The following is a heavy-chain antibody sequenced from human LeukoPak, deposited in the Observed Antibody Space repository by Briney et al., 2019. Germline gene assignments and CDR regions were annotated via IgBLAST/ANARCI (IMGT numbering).Heavy chain of an antibody. CDR3: ARGRARLDP. J-gene: IGHJ5*02. V-gene: IGHV4-59*01. CDR2: IYYSGST. CDR1: GGSLSSYY. Sequence: SETLSLTCTVSGGSLSSYYWSWIRQPPGKGLEWIGYIYYSGSTNYNPSLKSRITISVDTSKNQFSLKLTSVTAADTAVYYCARGRARLDPWGQGTLVTVSS.